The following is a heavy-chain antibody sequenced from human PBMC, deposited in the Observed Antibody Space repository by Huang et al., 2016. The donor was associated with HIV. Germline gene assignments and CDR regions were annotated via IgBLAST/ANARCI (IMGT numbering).Heavy chain of an antibody. CDR3: ASLQDNTSFDF. CDR2: LDPEDGDI. CDR1: GFVLSEMS. V-gene: IGHV1-24*01. D-gene: IGHD1-1*01. J-gene: IGHJ4*02. Sequence: QVQLVQSGAEVTKPGASTKVSCKVSGFVLSEMSIHWVRQSPGRGLEWMGGLDPEDGDIIYSKKFQGRLTMTEDTSTDTAYMVLNSLTFEDTAVYYCASLQDNTSFDFWGQGTLVTVSS.